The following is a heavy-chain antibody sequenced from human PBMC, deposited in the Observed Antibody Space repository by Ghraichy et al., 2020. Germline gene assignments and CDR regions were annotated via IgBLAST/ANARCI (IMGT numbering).Heavy chain of an antibody. V-gene: IGHV3-53*01. J-gene: IGHJ3*02. CDR3: ARDRRHRWRDAFDI. CDR1: GFTVSSNY. D-gene: IGHD4-23*01. CDR2: IYSGGST. Sequence: GGSLRLSCAASGFTVSSNYMSWVRQAPGKGLEWVSVIYSGGSTYYADSVKGRFTISRDNSKNTLYLQMNSLRAEDTAVYYCARDRRHRWRDAFDIWGQGTMVTVSS.